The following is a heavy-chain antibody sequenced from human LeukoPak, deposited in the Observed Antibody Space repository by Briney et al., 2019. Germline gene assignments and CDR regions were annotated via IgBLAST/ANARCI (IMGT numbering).Heavy chain of an antibody. Sequence: PGGSLRLSCAPSGFTFSSYWMSWVRQAPGKGLEWVANIKQDGSEKYYVDSVKGRFTISRDNAKNSLYLQMGSLRAEDTAVYYCARADACSSTSCLGYYYYGMDVWGQGTTVTVSS. CDR1: GFTFSSYW. CDR3: ARADACSSTSCLGYYYYGMDV. J-gene: IGHJ6*02. D-gene: IGHD2-2*01. V-gene: IGHV3-7*01. CDR2: IKQDGSEK.